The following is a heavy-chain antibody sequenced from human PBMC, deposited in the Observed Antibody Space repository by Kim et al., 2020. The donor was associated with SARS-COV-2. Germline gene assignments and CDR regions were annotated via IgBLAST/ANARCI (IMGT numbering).Heavy chain of an antibody. D-gene: IGHD3-16*01. J-gene: IGHJ6*02. CDR3: TNLLGGSYYGLDV. CDR1: GFSFTTYA. Sequence: GGSLRLSCAASGFSFTTYAMTWVRQAPGRGLEWVSTITANGRSTYYTDSVKDRFTISRDNSKSTLFLQMNSMRAAEDTAVYYCTNLLGGSYYGLDVWGQGTTVTVSS. V-gene: IGHV3-23*01. CDR2: ITANGRST.